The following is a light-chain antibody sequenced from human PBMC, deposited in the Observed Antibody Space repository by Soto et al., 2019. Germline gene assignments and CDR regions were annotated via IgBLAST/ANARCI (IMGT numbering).Light chain of an antibody. CDR1: QDISNY. Sequence: DIQMTQSPSSLSASVGDRVTITCQASQDISNYLNWYQQTPGKAPKLLIYDASNLETGVPSRFSGSGSGTYFTFTISGLRPEDIATYYCQQYDSLPRSFGPGTKVDIK. CDR2: DAS. J-gene: IGKJ3*01. V-gene: IGKV1-33*01. CDR3: QQYDSLPRS.